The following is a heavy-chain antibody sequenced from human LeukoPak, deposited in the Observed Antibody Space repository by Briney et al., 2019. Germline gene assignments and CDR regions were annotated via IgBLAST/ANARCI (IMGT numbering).Heavy chain of an antibody. CDR3: ARAAYYDILTGQYFDY. D-gene: IGHD3-9*01. CDR2: ISYDGSNK. Sequence: GGSLRLSCAASGFTFSSYAMHWVRQAPDKGLEWVAVISYDGSNKYYADSVKGRFTISRDNSKNTLYLQMNSLRAEDTAVYYCARAAYYDILTGQYFDYWGQGTLVTVSS. J-gene: IGHJ4*02. CDR1: GFTFSSYA. V-gene: IGHV3-30-3*01.